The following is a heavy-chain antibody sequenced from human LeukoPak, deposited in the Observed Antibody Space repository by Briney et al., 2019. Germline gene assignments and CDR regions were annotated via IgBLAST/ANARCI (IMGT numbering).Heavy chain of an antibody. CDR2: ISSSSTYR. D-gene: IGHD2-15*01. CDR1: GFTFSSNN. Sequence: GGSLRLSCAASGFTFSSNNMNWVRQAPGKGLEWVSSISSSSTYRYYADSVKGRFTISRDNAKNSLYLQMNSLRAEDTAVYYCASDRVVVAATVYYYMDVWGKGTTVTISS. V-gene: IGHV3-21*01. CDR3: ASDRVVVAATVYYYMDV. J-gene: IGHJ6*03.